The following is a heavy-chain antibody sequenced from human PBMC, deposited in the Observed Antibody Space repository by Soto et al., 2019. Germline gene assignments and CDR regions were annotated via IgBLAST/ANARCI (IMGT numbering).Heavy chain of an antibody. CDR2: ISYDGSNK. CDR3: AKEASHAAGHYYDSSGYAPALDY. Sequence: GGSLRLSCAASGFTFSSYGMHWVRQAPGKGLEWVAVISYDGSNKYYADSVKGRFTISRDNSKNTLYLQMNSLRAEDTAVYYCAKEASHAAGHYYDSSGYAPALDYWGQGTLVTVSS. V-gene: IGHV3-30*18. D-gene: IGHD3-22*01. J-gene: IGHJ4*02. CDR1: GFTFSSYG.